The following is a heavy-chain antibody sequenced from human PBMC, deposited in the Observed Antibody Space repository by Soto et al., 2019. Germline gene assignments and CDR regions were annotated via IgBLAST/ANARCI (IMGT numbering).Heavy chain of an antibody. CDR2: IIPIFGTA. Sequence: SVKVSCKASGCTVSSYAISCERQAPGQVLEWMGGIIPIFGTANYAQKFQGRVTITADESTSTAYMELSSLRSEDTAVYYCARGKEITMVRGVITALDIWGQGTIVTVSS. CDR3: ARGKEITMVRGVITALDI. D-gene: IGHD3-10*01. CDR1: GCTVSSYA. J-gene: IGHJ3*02. V-gene: IGHV1-69*13.